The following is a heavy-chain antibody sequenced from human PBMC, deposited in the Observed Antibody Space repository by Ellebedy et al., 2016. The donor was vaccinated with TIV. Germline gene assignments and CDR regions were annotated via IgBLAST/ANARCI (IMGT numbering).Heavy chain of an antibody. J-gene: IGHJ5*02. CDR1: GGTFSSYA. CDR3: ARVRDYGDYGGNWFDP. D-gene: IGHD4-17*01. Sequence: SVKVSXXASGGTFSSYAISWVRQAPGQGLEWMGGIIPIFGTANYAQKFQGRVTITADKSTSTAYMELSSLRSEDTAVYYCARVRDYGDYGGNWFDPWGQGTLVTVSS. V-gene: IGHV1-69*06. CDR2: IIPIFGTA.